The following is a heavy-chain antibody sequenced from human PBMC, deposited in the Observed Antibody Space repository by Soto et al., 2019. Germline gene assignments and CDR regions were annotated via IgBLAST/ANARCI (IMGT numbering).Heavy chain of an antibody. V-gene: IGHV4-34*01. D-gene: IGHD3-10*01. CDR1: GGSFSGYY. Sequence: LALTCAVDGGSFSGYYWSWIRQPPGKGLEWIGEINHSGSTNYNPSLKSRVTISVDTSKNQFSLRRSSVTGADTAVYYCARTDYGSGSHTDWGLGTLVTVSS. J-gene: IGHJ4*02. CDR3: ARTDYGSGSHTD. CDR2: INHSGST.